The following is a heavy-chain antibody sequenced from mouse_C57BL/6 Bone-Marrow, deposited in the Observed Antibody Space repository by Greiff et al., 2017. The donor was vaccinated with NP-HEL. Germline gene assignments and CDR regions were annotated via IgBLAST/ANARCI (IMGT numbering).Heavy chain of an antibody. CDR1: GFNIKDDY. V-gene: IGHV14-4*01. CDR2: IDPENGDT. Sequence: VQLKQSGAELVRPGASVKLSCTASGFNIKDDYMHWVKQRPEQGLEWIGWIDPENGDTEYASKFQGKATITADTSSNTAYLQLSSLTSEDTAVYYCTTGYGNYYYFDYWGQGTTLTVSS. CDR3: TTGYGNYYYFDY. D-gene: IGHD2-1*01. J-gene: IGHJ2*01.